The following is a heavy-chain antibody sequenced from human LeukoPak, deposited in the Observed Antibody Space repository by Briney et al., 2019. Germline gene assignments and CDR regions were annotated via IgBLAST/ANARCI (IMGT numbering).Heavy chain of an antibody. D-gene: IGHD1-1*01. CDR1: GYTFTDYY. CDR2: IIPNSGGT. CDR3: ARFSTRGLHFDY. Sequence: ASVTVSCMASGYTFTDYYMYWVRQAPGQGLEWMGWIIPNSGGTNYAQRLQGRVTMIRDTSITTAYMELSRLRSDDTAVYYCARFSTRGLHFDYWGQGTLVTVSS. J-gene: IGHJ4*02. V-gene: IGHV1-2*02.